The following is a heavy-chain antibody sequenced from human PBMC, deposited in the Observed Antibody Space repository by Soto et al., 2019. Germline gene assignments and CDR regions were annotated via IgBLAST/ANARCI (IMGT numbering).Heavy chain of an antibody. J-gene: IGHJ4*02. Sequence: QVQLQESGPGLVKPSQTLSLTCTVSGGSISSGDYYWSWIRQPPGRGLEWIGYIYHSGSTYYNPSSKSRVSISVDTSRNQFSLRVSSVTAADTAVYYCARADDYINPFDYWGQGTLVTVSS. CDR2: IYHSGST. CDR1: GGSISSGDYY. D-gene: IGHD4-4*01. V-gene: IGHV4-30-4*01. CDR3: ARADDYINPFDY.